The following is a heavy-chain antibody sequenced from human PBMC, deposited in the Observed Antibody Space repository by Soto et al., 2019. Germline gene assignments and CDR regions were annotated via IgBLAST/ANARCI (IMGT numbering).Heavy chain of an antibody. V-gene: IGHV1-69*02. J-gene: IGHJ5*02. Sequence: QVQLVQSGAEVKKPGSSVKVSCKASGGTFSSYTISWVRQAPGQGLEWMGRIIPILGIANYAQKLQGRVTITADKSTSTAYMELSSLRSEDTAVYYCARGDDSSGYSSAESWGQGTLVTVSS. CDR3: ARGDDSSGYSSAES. D-gene: IGHD3-22*01. CDR2: IIPILGIA. CDR1: GGTFSSYT.